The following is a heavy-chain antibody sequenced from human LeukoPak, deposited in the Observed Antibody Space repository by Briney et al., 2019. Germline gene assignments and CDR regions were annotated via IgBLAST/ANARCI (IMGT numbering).Heavy chain of an antibody. CDR1: RFTFSSYW. D-gene: IGHD1-1*01. CDR3: ARGNAHALDI. CDR2: INTDESGT. J-gene: IGHJ3*02. V-gene: IGHV3-74*01. Sequence: GGSLSLSCAASRFTFSSYWMHWVRQAPGKGLVWVSRINTDESGTSYADSVKGRFTISRDNAKNTLYLQMNSLRAEDTAVYYCARGNAHALDIWGQGTTVTVSS.